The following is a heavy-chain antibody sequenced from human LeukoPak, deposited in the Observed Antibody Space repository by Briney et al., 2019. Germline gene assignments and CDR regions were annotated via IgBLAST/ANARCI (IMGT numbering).Heavy chain of an antibody. D-gene: IGHD1-26*01. CDR3: VKDVSRSGSYSGILDY. Sequence: GGSLRLSCSASGFPFGTYAMLWAAPPPGRGLEFVSAISSNGGSTYYADSVKGRFTISRDNSNNTLYLQMSSLRAEDTAVYYCVKDVSRSGSYSGILDYWGQGTLVTVSS. CDR2: ISSNGGST. CDR1: GFPFGTYA. J-gene: IGHJ4*02. V-gene: IGHV3-64D*06.